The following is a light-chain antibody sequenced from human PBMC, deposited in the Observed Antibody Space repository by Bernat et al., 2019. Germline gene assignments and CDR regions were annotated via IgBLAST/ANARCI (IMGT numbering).Light chain of an antibody. Sequence: DIQMTQSPSSLSASVGDRVTNTCQASQDISNYLNWYQQKPGKAPKLLIYDASNLETGVPSRFSGSGSGTDFTFTISSLQPEDIATYYCQQYDNLRITFGQGTRLEIK. J-gene: IGKJ5*01. CDR2: DAS. V-gene: IGKV1-33*01. CDR1: QDISNY. CDR3: QQYDNLRIT.